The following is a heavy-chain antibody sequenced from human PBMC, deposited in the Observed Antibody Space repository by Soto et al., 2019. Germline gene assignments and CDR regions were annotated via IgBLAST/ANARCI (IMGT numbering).Heavy chain of an antibody. CDR3: ANYVDDTGWRVPLDF. J-gene: IGHJ4*02. CDR1: GFTFRTYG. D-gene: IGHD3-3*01. V-gene: IGHV3-30*18. Sequence: QVQLVESGGGVVQPGRSLRLSCAASGFTFRTYGMHWVRQAPGKGLEWVAIISNDGSEIFYEDSVRGRFTISRDNSKNSLFLQMNSLRPEDTAVYYCANYVDDTGWRVPLDFWGQGTLVTVSS. CDR2: ISNDGSEI.